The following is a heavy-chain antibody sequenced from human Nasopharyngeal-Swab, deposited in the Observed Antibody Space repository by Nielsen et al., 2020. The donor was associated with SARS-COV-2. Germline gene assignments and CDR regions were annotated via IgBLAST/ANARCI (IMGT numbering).Heavy chain of an antibody. Sequence: WIRQPSGKGLEWIGSIYYSGSTYYNPSLKSRVTISVDTSKNQFSLKLSSVTAADTAVYYCARPKQKYYDILTGYPPGAFDIWGQGTMVTVSS. V-gene: IGHV4-39*01. J-gene: IGHJ3*02. D-gene: IGHD3-9*01. CDR3: ARPKQKYYDILTGYPPGAFDI. CDR2: IYYSGST.